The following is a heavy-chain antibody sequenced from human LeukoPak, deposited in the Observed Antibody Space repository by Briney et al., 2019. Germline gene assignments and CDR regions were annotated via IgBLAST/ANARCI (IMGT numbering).Heavy chain of an antibody. Sequence: GESLKISCQGSGYSFSSYWITWVRQKPGKGLEWMGRIDLSDSYTSYSPPFQGHVTISADKSISTAFLEWRSLRASDTAIYYCARPIDGYNLGFDYWGQGTLVTVSS. CDR2: IDLSDSYT. J-gene: IGHJ4*02. V-gene: IGHV5-10-1*01. D-gene: IGHD5-24*01. CDR3: ARPIDGYNLGFDY. CDR1: GYSFSSYW.